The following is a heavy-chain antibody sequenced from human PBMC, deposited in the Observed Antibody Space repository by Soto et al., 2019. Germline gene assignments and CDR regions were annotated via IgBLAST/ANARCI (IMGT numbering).Heavy chain of an antibody. CDR2: ISSSSSYI. Sequence: GGSLRLSCAASGFTFSSYSMNWVRQAPGKGLEWVSSISSSSSYIYYADSVKGRFTISRDNAKNSLYLQMNSLRAEDTAVYYCARVRFLEWLDYYYGMDVWGQGTTVTVSS. CDR3: ARVRFLEWLDYYYGMDV. V-gene: IGHV3-21*01. D-gene: IGHD3-3*01. CDR1: GFTFSSYS. J-gene: IGHJ6*02.